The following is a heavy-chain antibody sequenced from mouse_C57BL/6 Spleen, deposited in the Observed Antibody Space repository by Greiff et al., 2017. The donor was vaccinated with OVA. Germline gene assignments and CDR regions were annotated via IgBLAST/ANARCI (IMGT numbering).Heavy chain of an antibody. V-gene: IGHV5-16*01. CDR3: ARYPLWYFDV. CDR2: INCDGSST. J-gene: IGHJ1*03. CDR1: GFTFSDYY. Sequence: EVQLVESEGGLVQPGSSMKLSCTASGFTFSDYYMAWVRQVPEKGLEWVANINCDGSSTYYLASLKSRFIISRDNAKNILYLQMSSLKSEDTATYYCARYPLWYFDVWGTGTTVTVSS.